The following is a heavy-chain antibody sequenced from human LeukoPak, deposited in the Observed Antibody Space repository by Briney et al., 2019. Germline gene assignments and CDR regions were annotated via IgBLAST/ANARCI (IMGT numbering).Heavy chain of an antibody. D-gene: IGHD6-13*01. CDR2: IYPGDSDT. J-gene: IGHJ3*02. V-gene: IGHV5-51*01. CDR1: GYSFTSYW. Sequence: GESLKISCKGSGYSFTSYWIGWVRQMPGKGLEWMGIIYPGDSDTRYSPSFQGQVTISADKSISTAYLQWSSLKASDTAMYYCGRHVWPGIAAAGGAFDIWGQGTMVTVSS. CDR3: GRHVWPGIAAAGGAFDI.